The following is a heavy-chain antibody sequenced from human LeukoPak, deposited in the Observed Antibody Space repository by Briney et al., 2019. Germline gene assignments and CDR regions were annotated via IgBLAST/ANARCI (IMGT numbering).Heavy chain of an antibody. Sequence: AGGSLRLSCAASGFTVSAYAMAWVRQAPGKGLEGVSTIYDDNTYYADSVKGRFAISTDNSKNTLYLQMNSLRVEDTAVYFCAARKVRGVWFYLDYWGQGNLVTVSS. D-gene: IGHD3-10*01. CDR2: IYDDNT. CDR1: GFTVSAYA. V-gene: IGHV3-23*01. CDR3: AARKVRGVWFYLDY. J-gene: IGHJ4*02.